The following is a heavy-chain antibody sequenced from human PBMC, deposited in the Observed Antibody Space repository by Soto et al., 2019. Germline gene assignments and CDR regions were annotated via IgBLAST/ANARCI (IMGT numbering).Heavy chain of an antibody. D-gene: IGHD5-12*01. CDR1: GGSVSSGSYY. Sequence: QVQLQESGPGLVKPSETLSLTCTVSGGSVSSGSYYWGWIRQPPGKGLEWIGYIYYSGSTNYNPSLKSRVTISADTSKNQFSLKLSSVTAADTAVYYCARDAIVATTQNGVNWGQGTLVTVSS. CDR2: IYYSGST. V-gene: IGHV4-61*01. CDR3: ARDAIVATTQNGVN. J-gene: IGHJ4*02.